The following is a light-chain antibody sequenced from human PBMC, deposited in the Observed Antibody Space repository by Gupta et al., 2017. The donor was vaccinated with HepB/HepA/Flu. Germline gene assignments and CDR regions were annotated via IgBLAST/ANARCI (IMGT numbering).Light chain of an antibody. CDR2: GAS. Sequence: EIVLTQSPGTLSLSPGERATLSCRASQSVSSTYLAWYQQTPGQAPRLLIYGASSRATGIPDRFSGSGSGTDFTLTISILEPEDFAVYYCQQYGTSPWAFGQGTQVGIK. J-gene: IGKJ1*01. CDR1: QSVSSTY. V-gene: IGKV3-20*01. CDR3: QQYGTSPWA.